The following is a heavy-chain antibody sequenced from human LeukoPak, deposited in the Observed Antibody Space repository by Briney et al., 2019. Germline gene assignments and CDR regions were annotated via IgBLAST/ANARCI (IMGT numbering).Heavy chain of an antibody. CDR2: INPNSGGT. Sequence: GASVKVSCKASGYTFTGYYMHWVRQAPGQGLEWMGWINPNSGGTNYAQKFQGRATMTRDTTTSTAYMELSSLRSDDTAVYYCASYRGSSGYYYYMDVWGKGTTVTVSS. CDR1: GYTFTGYY. D-gene: IGHD3-10*01. J-gene: IGHJ6*03. CDR3: ASYRGSSGYYYYMDV. V-gene: IGHV1-2*02.